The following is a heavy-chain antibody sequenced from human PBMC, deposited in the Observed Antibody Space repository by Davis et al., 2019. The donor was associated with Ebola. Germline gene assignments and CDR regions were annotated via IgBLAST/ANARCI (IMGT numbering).Heavy chain of an antibody. D-gene: IGHD4-11*01. CDR2: IYYSGAT. Sequence: SETLSLTCTVSGGSMSSYYWSWIRQPPGKGLEWMGNIYYSGATNYNPSLMTRVTISRDTSKNHFSLKLNSVTAADTAMYYCARTPQYSTYGAYFDYWGQGALVTVSS. J-gene: IGHJ4*02. CDR1: GGSMSSYY. CDR3: ARTPQYSTYGAYFDY. V-gene: IGHV4-59*01.